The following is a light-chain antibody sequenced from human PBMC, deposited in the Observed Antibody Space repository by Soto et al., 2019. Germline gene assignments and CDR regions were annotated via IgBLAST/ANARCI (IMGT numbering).Light chain of an antibody. CDR1: SGHSSYA. J-gene: IGLJ2*01. CDR3: QTWGTGVV. V-gene: IGLV4-69*01. CDR2: LNSDGSH. Sequence: QLVLTQSPFASASLGASVKLTCTLSSGHSSYAIAWHQQQPEKGPRFLIKLNSDGSHNKGDGIPDRFSGSSSGAERYLTISSLQSEDEADYYCQTWGTGVVFGGGTKLTVL.